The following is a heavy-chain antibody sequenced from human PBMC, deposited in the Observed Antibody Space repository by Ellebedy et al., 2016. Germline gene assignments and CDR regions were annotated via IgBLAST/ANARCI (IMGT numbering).Heavy chain of an antibody. CDR2: INPNSGGT. CDR3: ARESGAEDTFDI. J-gene: IGHJ3*02. Sequence: ASVKVSXKASGYTFTGYYMHWVRQAPGQGLEWMGWINPNSGGTNYAQKFQGRVTMTRDTSISTAYMELSRLRSDDTAVYYCARESGAEDTFDIWGQGTMVTVSS. CDR1: GYTFTGYY. V-gene: IGHV1-2*02. D-gene: IGHD1-14*01.